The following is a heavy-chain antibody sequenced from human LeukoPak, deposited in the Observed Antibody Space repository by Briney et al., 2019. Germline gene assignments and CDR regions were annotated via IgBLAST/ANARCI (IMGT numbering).Heavy chain of an antibody. Sequence: PSETLSLTCTVSGGSISSSSYYWGWIRQPPGKGLEWIGSIYYSRSTYYNPSLKSRVTISVDTSKNQFSLKLSSVTAADTAVYYCARGLLLTYYFDYWGQGTLVTVSS. J-gene: IGHJ4*02. CDR1: GGSISSSSYY. V-gene: IGHV4-39*07. CDR2: IYYSRST. D-gene: IGHD2-15*01. CDR3: ARGLLLTYYFDY.